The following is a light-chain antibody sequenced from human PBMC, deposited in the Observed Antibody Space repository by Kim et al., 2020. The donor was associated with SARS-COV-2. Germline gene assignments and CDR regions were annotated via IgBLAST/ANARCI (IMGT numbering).Light chain of an antibody. CDR2: QDS. CDR1: KLGDKY. CDR3: QAWDSSTEV. J-gene: IGLJ3*02. Sequence: SVSPGQTASITCSGDKLGDKYACWYQQKPGQSPVLGIYQDSKRPSGIPERFSGSNSGNTATLTISGTQAMDEADYYCQAWDSSTEVFGGGTQLTVL. V-gene: IGLV3-1*01.